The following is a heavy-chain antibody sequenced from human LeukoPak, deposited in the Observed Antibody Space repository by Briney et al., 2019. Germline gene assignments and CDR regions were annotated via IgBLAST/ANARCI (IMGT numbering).Heavy chain of an antibody. CDR2: MNPNSGNT. CDR3: ARWRRDGYNFAFDI. Sequence: ASVKVSCKASGYTFTSYDINWVRQATGQGLEWMGCMNPNSGNTGYAQKFQGRVTMTRNTSISKAYMELSSLRSEDPAVYYCARWRRDGYNFAFDIWGQGTMVTVSS. J-gene: IGHJ3*02. CDR1: GYTFTSYD. D-gene: IGHD5-24*01. V-gene: IGHV1-8*01.